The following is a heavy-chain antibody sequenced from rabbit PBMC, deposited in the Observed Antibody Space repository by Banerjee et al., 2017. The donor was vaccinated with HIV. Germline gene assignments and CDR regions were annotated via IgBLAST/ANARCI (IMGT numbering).Heavy chain of an antibody. V-gene: IGHV1S45*01. Sequence: QEQLEESGGDLVKPEGSLTLTCAASGFSFSSSYYMCWVRQAPGKGLEWIACIYTDISGSTDYASWVNGRFTISRSTSLNTVTLQMTSLTAADTATYFCARAGSSYYMDLKLWGPGTLVTVS. CDR3: ARAGSSYYMDLKL. J-gene: IGHJ4*01. D-gene: IGHD8-1*01. CDR1: GFSFSSSYY. CDR2: IYTDISGST.